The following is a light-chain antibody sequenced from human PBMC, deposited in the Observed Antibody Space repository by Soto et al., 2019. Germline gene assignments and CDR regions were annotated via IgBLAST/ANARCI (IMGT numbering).Light chain of an antibody. V-gene: IGKV3-11*01. CDR1: QSVSSY. Sequence: EIVLTQSPATLSLSPGERATLSCRASQSVSSYLAWYQQKPGQAPRLLIYDASNRATGVPTRFSGSGSGTDFTLTISSLEPEDSAVYYCQQYNSWPPYTFGQGTKVDIK. J-gene: IGKJ2*01. CDR3: QQYNSWPPYT. CDR2: DAS.